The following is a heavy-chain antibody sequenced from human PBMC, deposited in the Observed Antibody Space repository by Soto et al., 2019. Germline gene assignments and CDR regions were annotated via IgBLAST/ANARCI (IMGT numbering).Heavy chain of an antibody. D-gene: IGHD1-20*01. J-gene: IGHJ4*02. V-gene: IGHV3-23*01. CDR2: ISGSGGST. Sequence: GGSLRLSCAASGFTFSSYAMSWVRQAPGKGLEWVSAISGSGGSTYYADSVKGRFTISRDNSTNTLYLQMNSLRAEDTAVYYCAKDDQTGYNPHKYYFDYWGQGTLVTVSS. CDR3: AKDDQTGYNPHKYYFDY. CDR1: GFTFSSYA.